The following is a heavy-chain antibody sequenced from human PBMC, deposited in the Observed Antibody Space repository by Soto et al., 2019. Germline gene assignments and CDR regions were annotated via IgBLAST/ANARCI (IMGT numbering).Heavy chain of an antibody. Sequence: QVQLVQSGAEVKKPGSSVKVSCKASGGTFSGYTITWVRQAPGQGLEWMGRIIPFLDKTNHAQTLQGRVTINEDKSKNTAYVELGSLSSEDTAVYYCASTKSSDYDLGGGSTWGQGTLVTVSA. D-gene: IGHD5-12*01. V-gene: IGHV1-69*02. J-gene: IGHJ4*02. CDR3: ASTKSSDYDLGGGST. CDR1: GGTFSGYT. CDR2: IIPFLDKT.